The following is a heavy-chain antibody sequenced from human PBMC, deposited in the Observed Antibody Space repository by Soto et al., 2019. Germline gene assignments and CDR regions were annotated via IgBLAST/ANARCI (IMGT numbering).Heavy chain of an antibody. Sequence: QVQLVQSGAEVKKPGASVKVSCKASGYTFTSYDINWVRQATGQGLEWMGWMNPNSGNTGYAQKFQGRCTMTRNTYISTAHLKLSSLRSEDTAVYYCARGPMYYDFWSGYYSYYYGMDVWGQGTTVTVS. D-gene: IGHD3-3*01. J-gene: IGHJ6*02. V-gene: IGHV1-8*01. CDR2: MNPNSGNT. CDR1: GYTFTSYD. CDR3: ARGPMYYDFWSGYYSYYYGMDV.